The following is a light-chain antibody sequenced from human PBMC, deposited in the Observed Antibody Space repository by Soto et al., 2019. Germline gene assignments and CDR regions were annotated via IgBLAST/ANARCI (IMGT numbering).Light chain of an antibody. CDR2: GAS. CDR3: QQYDSYST. CDR1: QTIRKS. V-gene: IGKV1-5*01. Sequence: DIQMTQSPSSLSASVGDTISITCRSFQTIRKSLNWYQQRPGKAPKLLIFGASSLQSGVPSRFSGSGSGTEFTLTISSLQPDDFATYYCQQYDSYSTFGQGTKVDIK. J-gene: IGKJ1*01.